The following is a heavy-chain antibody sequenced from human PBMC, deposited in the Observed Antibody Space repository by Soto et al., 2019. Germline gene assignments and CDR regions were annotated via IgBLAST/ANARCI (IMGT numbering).Heavy chain of an antibody. J-gene: IGHJ4*02. CDR3: TTDLQMEGFDY. D-gene: IGHD4-4*01. Sequence: EVQLVESGGGLVKPGGSLRLSCAASGFTFSNARMNWVRQAPGKELEWVGRIKSKTDGGTTDYAAPVKGRFTISRDDSKNTLYLQMNSLKTEDTAVYYCTTDLQMEGFDYWGQGTLVTVSS. V-gene: IGHV3-15*07. CDR1: GFTFSNAR. CDR2: IKSKTDGGTT.